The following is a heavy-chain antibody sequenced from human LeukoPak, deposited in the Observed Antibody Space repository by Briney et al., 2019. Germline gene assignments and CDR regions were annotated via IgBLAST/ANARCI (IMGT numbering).Heavy chain of an antibody. D-gene: IGHD3-16*02. J-gene: IGHJ3*02. CDR3: RGFGGVIVIPDAFDI. CDR1: GFTFSNAW. CDR2: IKSKIDGGTT. Sequence: GGSLRLSCAASGFTFSNAWMSWVRQAPGKGLEWVGRIKSKIDGGTTDYAAPVKGRFTISRDDSKNTLCLQMNSLKTEDTGVYYCRGFGGVIVIPDAFDIWGQGTMVTVSS. V-gene: IGHV3-15*01.